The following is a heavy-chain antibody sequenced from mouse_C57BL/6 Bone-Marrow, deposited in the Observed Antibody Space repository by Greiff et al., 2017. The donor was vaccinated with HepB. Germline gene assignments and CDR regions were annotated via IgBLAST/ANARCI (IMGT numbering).Heavy chain of an antibody. CDR1: GYTFTSYG. CDR2: IYPRSGNT. D-gene: IGHD1-1*01. J-gene: IGHJ2*01. Sequence: VKLMESGAELARPGASVKLSCKASGYTFTSYGISWVKQRTGQGLEWIGEIYPRSGNTYYNEKFKGKATLTADKSSSTAYMELRSLTSEDSAVYFCARDYGSSYPFDYWGQGTTLTVSS. V-gene: IGHV1-81*01. CDR3: ARDYGSSYPFDY.